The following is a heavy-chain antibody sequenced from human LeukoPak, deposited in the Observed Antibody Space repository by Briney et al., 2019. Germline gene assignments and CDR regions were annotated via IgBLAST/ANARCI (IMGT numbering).Heavy chain of an antibody. CDR3: ARVPRGYYDSSGQYYFDY. J-gene: IGHJ4*02. D-gene: IGHD3-22*01. CDR1: GFTFSSYW. Sequence: GGSLRLSCAVSGFTFSSYWMHWVRQAPGKGLVWVSRIDRDGSRINYADSVKGRFTISRDNGKNTLFLQMNSLRAEDAAVYYCARVPRGYYDSSGQYYFDYWGQGTLVTVSS. V-gene: IGHV3-74*01. CDR2: IDRDGSRI.